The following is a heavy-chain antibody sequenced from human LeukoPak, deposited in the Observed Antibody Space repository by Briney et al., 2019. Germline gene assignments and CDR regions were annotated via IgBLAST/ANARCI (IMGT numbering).Heavy chain of an antibody. V-gene: IGHV3-23*01. CDR2: ISGSGGST. D-gene: IGHD3-10*01. Sequence: PGGSLRLSCAASGFTFSSYAMSWVRQAPGKGLEWVSAISGSGGSTYYADTVKGRFTISRDNSKNTLYLQMNSLRAEDTAVYYCAKALEGVSYDYYGWGREAFDIWGQGTMVTVSS. J-gene: IGHJ3*02. CDR3: AKALEGVSYDYYGWGREAFDI. CDR1: GFTFSSYA.